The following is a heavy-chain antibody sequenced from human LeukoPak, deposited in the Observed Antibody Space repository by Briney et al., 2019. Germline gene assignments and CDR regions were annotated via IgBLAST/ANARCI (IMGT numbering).Heavy chain of an antibody. CDR3: AKGYLTAMVTRYDY. J-gene: IGHJ4*02. D-gene: IGHD5-18*01. CDR1: GFTFSSYA. V-gene: IGHV3-23*01. CDR2: ISGSGGST. Sequence: PGGSLRFSCAASGFTFSSYAMSWVRQAPGKGLEWVSAISGSGGSTYYADSVKGRFTISRDNSKNTLYLQMNSLRAEDTAVYYCAKGYLTAMVTRYDYWGQGTLVTVSS.